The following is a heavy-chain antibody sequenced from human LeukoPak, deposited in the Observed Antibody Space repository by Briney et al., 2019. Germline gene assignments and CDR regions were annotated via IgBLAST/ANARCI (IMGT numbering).Heavy chain of an antibody. CDR3: AREDYDFWSGYPGQDYYYYYMDV. CDR2: TYYRSKWYN. V-gene: IGHV6-1*01. Sequence: SQTLSLTCAISGDSVSSNSAAWNWIRQSPSRGLEWLGRTYYRSKWYNDYAVSVKSRITINPDTSKNQFSLQLNSVTPEDTAVYYCAREDYDFWSGYPGQDYYYYYMDVWGKGTTVTVSS. D-gene: IGHD3-3*01. CDR1: GDSVSSNSAA. J-gene: IGHJ6*03.